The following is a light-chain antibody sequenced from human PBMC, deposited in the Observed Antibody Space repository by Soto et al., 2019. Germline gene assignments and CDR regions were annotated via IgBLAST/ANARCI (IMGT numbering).Light chain of an antibody. J-gene: IGKJ1*01. CDR1: QSISSW. CDR3: QQYNSYST. V-gene: IGKV1-5*01. Sequence: DIQMTQSPSTLSASVGDRVTITCRASQSISSWLAWYQQKPGKAPKLLIYDASSLESGVPSRFSGSGSGTEFTHTISSLKPDDFATYYCQQYNSYSTFGQGTKVEIK. CDR2: DAS.